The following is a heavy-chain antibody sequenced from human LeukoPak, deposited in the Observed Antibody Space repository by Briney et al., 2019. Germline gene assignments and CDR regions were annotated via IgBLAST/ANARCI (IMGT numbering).Heavy chain of an antibody. CDR2: ISYDGSNK. CDR3: AKYSGSYYY. V-gene: IGHV3-30-3*01. D-gene: IGHD1-26*01. CDR1: GFTFSSSA. Sequence: GGSLRLSCAASGFTFSSSAMHWVRQAPDKGLEWVAVISYDGSNKYYADSVKGRFTISRDNSKNTLYLQMNSLRAEDTAVYYCAKYSGSYYYWGQGTLVTVSS. J-gene: IGHJ4*02.